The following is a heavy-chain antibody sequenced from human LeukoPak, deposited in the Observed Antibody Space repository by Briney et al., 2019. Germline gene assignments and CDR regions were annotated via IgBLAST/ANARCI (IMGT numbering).Heavy chain of an antibody. Sequence: GGSLRLSCAASGFTFSSYGMHWVRQAPGKGLEWVAVISYDGSNKYYADSVKGRFTISRDNSKNTLYLQMNSLRAEDTAVYYCAKDRRDGYNYLFDYWGQGTLVTVSS. CDR3: AKDRRDGYNYLFDY. CDR2: ISYDGSNK. CDR1: GFTFSSYG. D-gene: IGHD5-24*01. J-gene: IGHJ4*02. V-gene: IGHV3-30*18.